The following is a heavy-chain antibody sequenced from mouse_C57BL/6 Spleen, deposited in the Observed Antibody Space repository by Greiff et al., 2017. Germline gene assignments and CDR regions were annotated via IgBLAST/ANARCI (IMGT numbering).Heavy chain of an antibody. CDR3: AREGGLRYFDY. CDR2: ISSGGSYT. D-gene: IGHD2-4*01. CDR1: GFTFSSSG. V-gene: IGHV5-6*01. J-gene: IGHJ2*01. Sequence: VQLKQSGGDLVKPGGSLKLSCAASGFTFSSSGMSWVRQTPDKRLEWVATISSGGSYTSYPDSVKGRFTISRDNAKNTLYLQMSSLKSEDTAMYYCAREGGLRYFDYWGQGTTLTVSS.